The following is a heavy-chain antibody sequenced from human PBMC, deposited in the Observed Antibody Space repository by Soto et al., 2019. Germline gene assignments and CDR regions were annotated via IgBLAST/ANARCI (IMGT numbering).Heavy chain of an antibody. J-gene: IGHJ4*02. D-gene: IGHD3-3*01. CDR2: ISAYNGNT. V-gene: IGHV1-18*01. Sequence: ASVKVSCKAFGYTFTSYGISWVRQAPGQGLEWMGWISAYNGNTNYAQKLQGRVTMTTDTSTSTAYMELRSLRSDDTAVYYCARIHLTIFGVADPDYWGQGTLVTVSS. CDR1: GYTFTSYG. CDR3: ARIHLTIFGVADPDY.